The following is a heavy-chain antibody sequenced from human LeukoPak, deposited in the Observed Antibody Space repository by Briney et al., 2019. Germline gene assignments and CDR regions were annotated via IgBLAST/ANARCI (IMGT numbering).Heavy chain of an antibody. J-gene: IGHJ4*02. CDR2: IYTSGST. D-gene: IGHD3-10*01. CDR3: ARRYGSGSSGTFDY. Sequence: SQTLSLTCTVSGGSISSGSYFWSWIRQPAGKGLEWIGRIYTSGSTNYNPSLKSRVNISVDTSKNQFSLKLSSVTAADTAVYYCARRYGSGSSGTFDYWGQGTLVTVSS. CDR1: GGSISSGSYF. V-gene: IGHV4-61*02.